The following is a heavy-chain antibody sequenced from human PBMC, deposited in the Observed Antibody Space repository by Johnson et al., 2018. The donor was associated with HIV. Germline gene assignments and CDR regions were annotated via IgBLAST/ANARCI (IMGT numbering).Heavy chain of an antibody. CDR2: ISWNGGDT. V-gene: IGHV3-74*01. CDR3: AKDEGYCSGGSCYEYSITFDI. D-gene: IGHD2-15*01. Sequence: VQLVESGGGLVQPGGSLRLSCGGSGFTFSNYWLQWVRQVPGKGLEWVSGISWNGGDTGYADSVKGRFTISRANAKNSLYLQMNSLRAEDTALYYCAKDEGYCSGGSCYEYSITFDIWGQGTMVTVSS. CDR1: GFTFSNYW. J-gene: IGHJ3*02.